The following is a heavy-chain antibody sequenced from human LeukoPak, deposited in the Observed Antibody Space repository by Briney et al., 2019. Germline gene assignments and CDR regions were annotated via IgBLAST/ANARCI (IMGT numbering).Heavy chain of an antibody. CDR2: ISGSGGST. CDR3: AKMGGGKSYSLYYFDY. Sequence: PGGSLRLSCAASGFTFSSYVMSWVRQAPGKGLEWVSAISGSGGSTYYAYSVKGRFTISRDNSKNMLYLQINSLRAEDTAVYYCAKMGGGKSYSLYYFDYWGQGTLVTVSS. D-gene: IGHD1-26*01. V-gene: IGHV3-23*01. J-gene: IGHJ4*02. CDR1: GFTFSSYV.